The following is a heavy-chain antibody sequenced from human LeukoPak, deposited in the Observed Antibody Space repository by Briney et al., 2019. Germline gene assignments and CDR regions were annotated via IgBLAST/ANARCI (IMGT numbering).Heavy chain of an antibody. CDR2: INPNSGGT. V-gene: IGHV1-2*02. Sequence: ASVKVSCKASGYTFTGYYLHWVRQAPGQGLEWMGWINPNSGGTYHSQKFQGRVTMTRDTSISTAYMEVSRLGSDDTAVYYCAMSHSLGGSQQLPALDYWGQGTLVTVSS. CDR1: GYTFTGYY. CDR3: AMSHSLGGSQQLPALDY. D-gene: IGHD6-13*01. J-gene: IGHJ4*02.